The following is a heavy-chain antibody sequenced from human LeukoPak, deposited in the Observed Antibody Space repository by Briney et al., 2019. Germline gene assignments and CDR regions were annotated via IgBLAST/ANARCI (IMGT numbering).Heavy chain of an antibody. CDR1: GFTLSSYE. J-gene: IGHJ4*02. V-gene: IGHV3-30*01. Sequence: GGSLRLSCAASGFTLSSYEMNWVRQAPGKGLEWVAVISYDGTNKYSADSVKGRFTISRDNSKNTLYLQMNSLRDEDTAVYYCARGPSGYHNTGGQGTLVTVSS. CDR2: ISYDGTNK. D-gene: IGHD5-12*01. CDR3: ARGPSGYHNT.